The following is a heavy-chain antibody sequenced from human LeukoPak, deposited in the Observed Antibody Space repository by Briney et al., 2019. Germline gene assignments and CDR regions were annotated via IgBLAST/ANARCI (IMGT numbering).Heavy chain of an antibody. Sequence: SETLSLTCTVSGYSITSSSWWGWIRQPPGKGLEWIGCIYHSGTTYYNPSLQSRVTMSVDTSKNQFSLKLSSVTAADTAVYYCATLRSSRIYYYGMDVWGQGTTVTVSS. CDR2: IYHSGTT. J-gene: IGHJ6*02. CDR3: ATLRSSRIYYYGMDV. V-gene: IGHV4-28*01. D-gene: IGHD6-6*01. CDR1: GYSITSSSW.